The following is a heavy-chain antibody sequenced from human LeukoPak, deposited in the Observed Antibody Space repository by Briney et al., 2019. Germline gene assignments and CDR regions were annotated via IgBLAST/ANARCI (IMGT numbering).Heavy chain of an antibody. Sequence: GGSLRLSCAASGFTFSSYWMHWVRQAPGKGLVWVSRINSDGSSTSYADSVKGRFTISRENAKNTLYLQMNSLRAEDTAVYYCARTPYYDILTGHDAFDIWGQGTMVTVSS. CDR3: ARTPYYDILTGHDAFDI. CDR1: GFTFSSYW. D-gene: IGHD3-9*01. V-gene: IGHV3-74*01. CDR2: INSDGSST. J-gene: IGHJ3*02.